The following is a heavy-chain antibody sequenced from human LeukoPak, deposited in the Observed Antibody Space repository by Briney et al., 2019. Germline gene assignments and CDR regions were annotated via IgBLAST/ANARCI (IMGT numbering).Heavy chain of an antibody. V-gene: IGHV3-11*01. CDR1: VFTFSDYY. J-gene: IGHJ4*02. CDR3: ATSNIAARDY. D-gene: IGHD6-6*01. CDR2: ISSSGRTI. Sequence: GGSLRLSCAASVFTFSDYYMSWIRQSPGKGLEWFSYISSSGRTIYYADSVKGRFTISRDNSKNSLYLQMNSLRAEDTAVYYCATSNIAARDYWGQGTLVTVSS.